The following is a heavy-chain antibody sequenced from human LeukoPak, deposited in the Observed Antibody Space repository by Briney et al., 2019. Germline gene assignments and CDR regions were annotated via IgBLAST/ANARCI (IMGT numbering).Heavy chain of an antibody. D-gene: IGHD6-13*01. CDR3: ARYIAAAGYYFDY. V-gene: IGHV5-51*01. J-gene: IGHJ4*02. CDR2: IYPGDSDT. CDR1: GYSFTSYW. Sequence: GATLKISCKGSGYSFTSYWIGWVRQMPGKGLEWMGIIYPGDSDTRYSPSFQGQVTISADKSISTAYLQWSSLKASDTAMYYCARYIAAAGYYFDYWGQGTLVTVSS.